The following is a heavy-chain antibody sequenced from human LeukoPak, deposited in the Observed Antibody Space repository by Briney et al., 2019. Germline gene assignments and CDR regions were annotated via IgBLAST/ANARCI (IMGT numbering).Heavy chain of an antibody. CDR1: GFSFNNAW. D-gene: IGHD5-12*01. CDR2: IKTKTDGVTT. V-gene: IGHV3-15*01. CDR3: TGFETSGPDAFDI. J-gene: IGHJ3*02. Sequence: PGGSLRLSCAASGFSFNNAWMSWVRQAPGKGLEWVGRIKTKTDGVTTDYAAPVKGRFTISRDDSKTTVYLQMNSLKTEDTAVYFCTGFETSGPDAFDIWGRGTMVTVSS.